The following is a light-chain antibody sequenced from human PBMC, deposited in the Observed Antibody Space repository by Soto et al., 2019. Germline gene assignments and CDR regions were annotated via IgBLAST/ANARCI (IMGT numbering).Light chain of an antibody. Sequence: QSVLTQPRSVSGSPGQSVTISCTGTSSDVGNYNFVSWYQQHPGKAPKLMIYDVRRRPSGAPDRFSGSKSGNTASLTISGLQAEDEAEYYCCSYAGSTHVFGTGTKLTVL. CDR2: DVR. CDR1: SSDVGNYNF. CDR3: CSYAGSTHV. V-gene: IGLV2-11*01. J-gene: IGLJ1*01.